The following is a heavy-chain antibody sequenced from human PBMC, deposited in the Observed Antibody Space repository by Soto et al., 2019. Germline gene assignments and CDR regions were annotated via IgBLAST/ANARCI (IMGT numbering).Heavy chain of an antibody. D-gene: IGHD4-17*01. CDR3: AGGGMTTVPY. Sequence: ASETLSLTCTVSSSSVSSYYWNWIRQSPGKGLEWIGYIYYSGYTNYNPSLKSRITISVDTSKNRFSLKLSSVTPADTAVYYCAGGGMTTVPYWGQGTLVTVSS. J-gene: IGHJ4*02. CDR1: SSSVSSYY. V-gene: IGHV4-59*02. CDR2: IYYSGYT.